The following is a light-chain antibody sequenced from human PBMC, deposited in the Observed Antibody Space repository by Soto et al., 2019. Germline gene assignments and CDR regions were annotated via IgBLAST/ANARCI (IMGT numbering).Light chain of an antibody. CDR1: QSISSY. J-gene: IGKJ1*01. V-gene: IGKV1-39*01. Sequence: DIQMTQSPSSLSASVGDRVTITCRASQSISSYLNWYQQKPGKAPKLLIYAASSLQSGDPSRFSGSGSGTDFTLTISSMQPEDFATYYCQQSYSTLGTFGQGTNVEIK. CDR2: AAS. CDR3: QQSYSTLGT.